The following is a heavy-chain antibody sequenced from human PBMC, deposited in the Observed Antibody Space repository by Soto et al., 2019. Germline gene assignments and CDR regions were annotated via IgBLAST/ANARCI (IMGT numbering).Heavy chain of an antibody. CDR1: GGSISSGPYS. CDR3: ARLAGYCSGTSCYGYYGMDV. CDR2: FHYSGRT. J-gene: IGHJ6*02. V-gene: IGHV4-39*01. Sequence: QLQLLESGPGLVKPSETLSLTCSVSGGSISSGPYSWGWIRQPPGKGLEWMGTFHYSGRTYYSPSLESRVTISVDTSKNQFSLKVGSVTAADTAVFYCARLAGYCSGTSCYGYYGMDVWGQGTTVTVSS. D-gene: IGHD2-2*01.